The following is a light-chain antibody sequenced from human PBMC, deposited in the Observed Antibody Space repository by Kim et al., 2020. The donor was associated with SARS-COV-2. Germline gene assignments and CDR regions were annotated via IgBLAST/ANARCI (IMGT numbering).Light chain of an antibody. CDR1: KLGDKY. CDR2: QDS. Sequence: SYELTQLPSVSVSPGQTASITCSGDKLGDKYACWYQQKPGQSPVLVIYQDSKRPSGIPERFSGSNSGNTATLTISGTQAMDEADYYCQAWDSSTANYVFG. V-gene: IGLV3-1*01. J-gene: IGLJ1*01. CDR3: QAWDSSTANYV.